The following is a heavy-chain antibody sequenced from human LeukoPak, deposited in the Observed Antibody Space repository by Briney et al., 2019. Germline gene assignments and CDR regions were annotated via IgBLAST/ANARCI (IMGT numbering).Heavy chain of an antibody. D-gene: IGHD3-3*01. Sequence: GGSLRLSCAASGFTFSSYWMHWVRQAPGKGLVWVSRINSDGSSTSYADSVKGRFTISGDNAKNTLYLQMNSLRAKDTAVYYCARALKDDFWSGYSTHYDYWGQGTLVTVSS. CDR2: INSDGSST. J-gene: IGHJ4*02. CDR1: GFTFSSYW. V-gene: IGHV3-74*01. CDR3: ARALKDDFWSGYSTHYDY.